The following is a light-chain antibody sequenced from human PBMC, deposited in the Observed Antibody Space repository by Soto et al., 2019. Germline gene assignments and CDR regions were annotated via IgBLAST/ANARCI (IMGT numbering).Light chain of an antibody. Sequence: EIVLTQSPGTLSLSPGERATLSCRASQSVGRNYLAWYKQKPGQAPRLLIYGASSRATGIPDTFSGSGSGTDFTLTISRLEPEEFAVYYCQQYASSPLTFGGGTKVEIK. CDR3: QQYASSPLT. CDR2: GAS. V-gene: IGKV3-20*01. CDR1: QSVGRNY. J-gene: IGKJ4*01.